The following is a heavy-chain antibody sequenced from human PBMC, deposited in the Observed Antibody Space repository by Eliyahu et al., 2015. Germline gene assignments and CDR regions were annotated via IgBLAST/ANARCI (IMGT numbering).Heavy chain of an antibody. V-gene: IGHV4-38-2*01. CDR3: ARSLHAYYYYYGVDV. CDR1: GYPIGSGYY. CDR2: VYQSGSP. Sequence: QVQLQESGPGPVKPSETLSLTCAVSGYPIGSGYYWDWIRQSPGQGLEWIGSVYQSGSPYRNPALKSRVTISVDTYKNQLSLRLSSVTAADTAVYYCARSLHAYYYYYGVDVWGQGTTVTVSS. D-gene: IGHD2-21*02. J-gene: IGHJ6*02.